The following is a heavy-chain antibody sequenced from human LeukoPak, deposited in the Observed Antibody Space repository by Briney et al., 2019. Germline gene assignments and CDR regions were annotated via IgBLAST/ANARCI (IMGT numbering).Heavy chain of an antibody. D-gene: IGHD3-22*01. CDR3: ARGQDDTMMPFDY. CDR2: INHSGST. V-gene: IGHV4-34*01. J-gene: IGHJ4*02. Sequence: SETLSLTCAVYGGSFSDYYWSWISQPPGKGLEWIGEINHSGSTNYNPSLKSRVTISVDTSKNQFSLKLSSVTAADTAVYYCARGQDDTMMPFDYWGQGTLVTVSS. CDR1: GGSFSDYY.